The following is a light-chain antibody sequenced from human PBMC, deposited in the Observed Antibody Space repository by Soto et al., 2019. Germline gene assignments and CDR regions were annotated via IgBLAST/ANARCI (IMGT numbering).Light chain of an antibody. CDR2: DVS. CDR3: LSHASGQTWV. J-gene: IGLJ3*02. CDR1: SSDIGTYNF. V-gene: IGLV2-14*01. Sequence: QSVLTQPASVSGSPGQSITISCTGTSSDIGTYNFVSWYQQYPGKAPKLMIYDVSHRPSGISNRFSGSKSGNTASLTISGLQAEDEADYYCLSHASGQTWVFGGGTKLTVL.